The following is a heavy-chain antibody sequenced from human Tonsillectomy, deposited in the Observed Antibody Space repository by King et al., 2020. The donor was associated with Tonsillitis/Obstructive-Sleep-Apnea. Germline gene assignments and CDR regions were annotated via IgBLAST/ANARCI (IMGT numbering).Heavy chain of an antibody. CDR1: GFSLTTSGVG. V-gene: IGHV2-5*02. J-gene: IGHJ4*02. CDR3: AHSQRAGYCTSDSCYSVGYFAY. Sequence: TLKESGPTLVKPTQTLTLTCTFSGFSLTTSGVGVGWIRQPPGKALEWLALIYWDDDKRYRPSLRSRLTITKDTSKNQVVLTMTNMDPVDTATYYCAHSQRAGYCTSDSCYSVGYFAYWGLGTLVTVSS. CDR2: IYWDDDK. D-gene: IGHD2-2*01.